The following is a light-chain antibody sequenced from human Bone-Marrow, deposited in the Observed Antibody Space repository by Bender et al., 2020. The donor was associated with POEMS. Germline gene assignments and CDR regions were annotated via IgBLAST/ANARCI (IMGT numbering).Light chain of an antibody. CDR1: SSDVGGYNH. CDR2: EVT. J-gene: IGLJ1*01. CDR3: ISYAGSNTHYV. V-gene: IGLV2-8*01. Sequence: QSALTQPPSASGSPGQSVTISCTGTSSDVGGYNHVSWYQHHPGKAPKLMIYEVTKRPSGVPDRFSGSKSGNTASLTVSGLQAEDEGDYYCISYAGSNTHYVFGTGTTVTVL.